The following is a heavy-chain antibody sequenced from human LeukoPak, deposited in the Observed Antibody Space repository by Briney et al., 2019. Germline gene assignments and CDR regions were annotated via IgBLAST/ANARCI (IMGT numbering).Heavy chain of an antibody. CDR1: GGSFSGYY. J-gene: IGHJ6*04. CDR3: ARGTSGARYYYYGMDV. V-gene: IGHV4-34*01. Sequence: SETLSLTCAVHGGSFSGYYWSWIRQPPGKGLEWIGEINHSGNTNYNPSLKSRVAISVDTSKNQFSLKLSSMTAADTAVYYCARGTSGARYYYYGMDVWGKGTTVTVSS. CDR2: INHSGNT. D-gene: IGHD2-8*02.